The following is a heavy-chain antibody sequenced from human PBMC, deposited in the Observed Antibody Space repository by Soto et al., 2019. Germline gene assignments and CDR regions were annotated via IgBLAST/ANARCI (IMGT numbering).Heavy chain of an antibody. Sequence: EVQLLESGGGLVQPGGSLRLSCAASGFTFSSYAMSWVRPAPGKGLGWGSAISGSGGSTYYADSVKGRFTISRDNSKNTLYLQMNSLRAEDTAVYYCAKGGHRYCSSTSCYYTFDYWGQGTLVTVSS. CDR2: ISGSGGST. D-gene: IGHD2-2*01. CDR1: GFTFSSYA. V-gene: IGHV3-23*01. CDR3: AKGGHRYCSSTSCYYTFDY. J-gene: IGHJ4*02.